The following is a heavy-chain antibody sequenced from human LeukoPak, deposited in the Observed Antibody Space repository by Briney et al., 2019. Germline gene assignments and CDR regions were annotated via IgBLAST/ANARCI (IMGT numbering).Heavy chain of an antibody. CDR1: GYAFTVRY. V-gene: IGHV1-2*02. Sequence: ASVKVPCKASGYAFTVRYMHWVRQVPGQGLEWMGFIKPDSGFTNYAEKFQDRVTMSRDTSITTVYMELSSLGSGDTALYYCSTEDKYCKTTTCDDYWGQGTLVTVSS. D-gene: IGHD2/OR15-2a*01. CDR2: IKPDSGFT. J-gene: IGHJ4*02. CDR3: STEDKYCKTTTCDDY.